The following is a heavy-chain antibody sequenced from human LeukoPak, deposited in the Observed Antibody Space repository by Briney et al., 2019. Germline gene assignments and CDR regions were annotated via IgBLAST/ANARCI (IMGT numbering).Heavy chain of an antibody. CDR1: GFTFSTYS. CDR3: AELGITMIGGV. D-gene: IGHD3-10*02. Sequence: PGGSLRLSCAASGFTFSTYSMNWVRQAPGKGLEWVSSIDASSSYRYYADSVKDRFTISRDNAKNSLYLQMNSLRAEDTAVYYCAELGITMIGGVWGKGTTVTISS. J-gene: IGHJ6*04. V-gene: IGHV3-21*01. CDR2: IDASSSYR.